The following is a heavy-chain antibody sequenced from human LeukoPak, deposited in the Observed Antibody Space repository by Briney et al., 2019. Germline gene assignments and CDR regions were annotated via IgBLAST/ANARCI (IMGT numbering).Heavy chain of an antibody. CDR2: IYPGDSDT. CDR1: GYSFTSYW. CDR3: ARLDSSGYPYYYYYYMDV. Sequence: GESLKISCKGSGYSFTSYWIGWVCQMPGKGLEWMGIIYPGDSDTRHSPSFQGQVTISADKSISTAYLQWSSLKASDTAMYYCARLDSSGYPYYYYYYMDVWGKGTTVTVSS. V-gene: IGHV5-51*01. D-gene: IGHD3-22*01. J-gene: IGHJ6*03.